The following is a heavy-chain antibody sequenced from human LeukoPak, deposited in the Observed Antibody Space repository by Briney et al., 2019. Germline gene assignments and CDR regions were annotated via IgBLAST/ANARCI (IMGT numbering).Heavy chain of an antibody. CDR1: GVSISSTSYY. Sequence: PSETLSLTCTVSGVSISSTSYYWGWIRQPPGKGLEWIGSIYYSGSTYSNPSLKSRVTTSVDPSKNQFSLRLSSVTAADTAVYYCARHVYDILSAVDIWGQGTMVTVSS. CDR2: IYYSGST. J-gene: IGHJ3*02. D-gene: IGHD3-9*01. V-gene: IGHV4-39*01. CDR3: ARHVYDILSAVDI.